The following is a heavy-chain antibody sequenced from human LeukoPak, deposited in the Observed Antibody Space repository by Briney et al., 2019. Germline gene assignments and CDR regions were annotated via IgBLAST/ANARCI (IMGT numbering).Heavy chain of an antibody. J-gene: IGHJ3*02. Sequence: SETLSLTCAVYGGSLSGYYWSWIRQPPGRGLEWIGEINHSGSTTYNPSLKSRVTISVDTSKNQFSLKLSSVTAAETAVYYCAREGYDSSGYLGAFDIRGQGTMVTVSS. CDR2: INHSGST. CDR1: GGSLSGYY. D-gene: IGHD3-22*01. CDR3: AREGYDSSGYLGAFDI. V-gene: IGHV4-34*01.